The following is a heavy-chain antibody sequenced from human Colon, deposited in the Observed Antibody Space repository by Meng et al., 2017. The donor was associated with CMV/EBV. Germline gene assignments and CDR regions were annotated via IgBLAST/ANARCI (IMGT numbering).Heavy chain of an antibody. J-gene: IGHJ6*02. Sequence: GGSLRLSCVASGISVSGNYMTWVRQAPGKGLEWLSVIYSTGRTYYSDSAKGRFTISRDNSQNTVYLQMDSLRAEDTAVYYCVRYANSHYGMDVWGQGTTVTVSS. D-gene: IGHD2-21*01. CDR1: GISVSGNY. V-gene: IGHV3-53*01. CDR2: IYSTGRT. CDR3: VRYANSHYGMDV.